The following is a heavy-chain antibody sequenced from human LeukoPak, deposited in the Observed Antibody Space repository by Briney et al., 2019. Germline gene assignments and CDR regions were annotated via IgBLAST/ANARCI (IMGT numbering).Heavy chain of an antibody. CDR1: GGSFSGYY. J-gene: IGHJ4*02. Sequence: SETLSLTCAVYGGSFSGYYWGWIRQPPGKGLEWIGEINHSGSTNYNPSLKSRITISVDTSKNQFSLKLSSVTAADTAVYYCARGSGGAQDYWGQGTLVTVSS. V-gene: IGHV4-34*01. CDR3: ARGSGGAQDY. CDR2: INHSGST. D-gene: IGHD1-26*01.